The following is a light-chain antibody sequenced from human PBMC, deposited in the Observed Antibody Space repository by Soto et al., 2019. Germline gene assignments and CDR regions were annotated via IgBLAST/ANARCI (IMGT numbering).Light chain of an antibody. CDR2: EVS. CDR3: LSYADSAYV. J-gene: IGLJ1*01. V-gene: IGLV2-8*01. CDR1: SSDVGGYNY. Sequence: QSVLTQPPSASGSPGQSVTISCAGTSSDVGGYNYVSWYQQYPGKVPKLMIYEVSERPSGVPDRFSGSKSGNTAFLTVSGLQAEEEAAYYCLSYADSAYVFGTGTKLTVL.